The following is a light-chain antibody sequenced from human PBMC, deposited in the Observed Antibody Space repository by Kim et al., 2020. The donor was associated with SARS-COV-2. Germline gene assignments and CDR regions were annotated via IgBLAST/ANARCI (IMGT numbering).Light chain of an antibody. CDR1: QSVGDF. CDR2: DAV. V-gene: IGKV3-11*01. CDR3: QQRESWPLT. Sequence: EIVVTQSPATLSLFPGERATLSCWASQSVGDFLAWYQQKPGQSPRLVIYDAVNRATGVPDRFRGSGSGTDFTLTITSLEPEDFAVYYCQQRESWPLTVGGGTKLEI. J-gene: IGKJ4*01.